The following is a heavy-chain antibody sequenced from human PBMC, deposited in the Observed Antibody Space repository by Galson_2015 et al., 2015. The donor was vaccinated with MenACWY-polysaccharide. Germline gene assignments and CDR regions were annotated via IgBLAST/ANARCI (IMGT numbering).Heavy chain of an antibody. J-gene: IGHJ4*02. V-gene: IGHV3-30-3*01. CDR2: ISSDGGSK. CDR3: ARDESGTMSGGFDY. Sequence: SLRLSCAASGFTFSTYSMHWVRQAPGKGLEWVAVISSDGGSKFYADSVKGRFTIARDNSKNTLYLLVNSLRVEGTAVYYCARDESGTMSGGFDYWGQGILITVSS. D-gene: IGHD3-10*01. CDR1: GFTFSTYS.